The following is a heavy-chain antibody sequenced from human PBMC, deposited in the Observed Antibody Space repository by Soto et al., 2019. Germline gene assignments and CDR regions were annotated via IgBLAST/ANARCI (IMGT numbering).Heavy chain of an antibody. CDR3: ARWHYDSSGYYYGFDY. CDR1: GFTFSSYS. J-gene: IGHJ4*02. Sequence: EVQLVESGGGVVQPGGSLRLSCAASGFTFSSYSMNWVRQAPGKGLEWVSYISSSSNTIYYADSVKGRFTISRDNAKNSLYLQMNSLRADDTAVYYCARWHYDSSGYYYGFDYWGQGTLVTVSS. V-gene: IGHV3-48*01. D-gene: IGHD3-22*01. CDR2: ISSSSNTI.